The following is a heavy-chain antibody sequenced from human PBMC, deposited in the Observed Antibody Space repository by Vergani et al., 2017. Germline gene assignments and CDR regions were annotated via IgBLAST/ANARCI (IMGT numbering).Heavy chain of an antibody. D-gene: IGHD2-15*01. CDR2: ISSSSSTI. Sequence: EVQLVESGGGLVQPGGSLRLSCAASGFTFSSYSMNWVRQAPGKGLEWVSYISSSSSTIYYADSVKGRFTISRDNAKNSLYLQINSLRAEDTAVYYCARVPIRYCSGGSCPVLFDYWGQGTLVTVSS. CDR3: ARVPIRYCSGGSCPVLFDY. CDR1: GFTFSSYS. V-gene: IGHV3-48*04. J-gene: IGHJ4*02.